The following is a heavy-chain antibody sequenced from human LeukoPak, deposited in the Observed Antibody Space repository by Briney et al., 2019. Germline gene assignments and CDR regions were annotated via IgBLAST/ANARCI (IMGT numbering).Heavy chain of an antibody. D-gene: IGHD2-2*02. J-gene: IGHJ1*01. CDR3: AKGPYCSSTSCYIEYFQH. Sequence: GGSLRLSCAASGFTFSSYGMHWVRQAPGKGLEWVAFIRYDGSNKYYADSVKGRFTISRDNSKNTLYLQMNSLRAEDTAVYYCAKGPYCSSTSCYIEYFQHWGQGTLVTVSS. CDR2: IRYDGSNK. V-gene: IGHV3-30*02. CDR1: GFTFSSYG.